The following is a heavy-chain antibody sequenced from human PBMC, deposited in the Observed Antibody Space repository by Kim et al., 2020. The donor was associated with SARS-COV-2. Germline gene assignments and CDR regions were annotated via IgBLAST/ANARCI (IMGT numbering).Heavy chain of an antibody. CDR1: GFTFSSYW. J-gene: IGHJ4*02. Sequence: GGSLRLSCAASGFTFSSYWMHWVRQAPGKGLVWVSRINSDGSSTSYADSVKGRFTISRDNAKNTLYLQMNSLRAEDTAVYYCARGARDGYIDYWGQGTLVTVSS. CDR3: ARGARDGYIDY. V-gene: IGHV3-74*01. D-gene: IGHD2-21*01. CDR2: INSDGSST.